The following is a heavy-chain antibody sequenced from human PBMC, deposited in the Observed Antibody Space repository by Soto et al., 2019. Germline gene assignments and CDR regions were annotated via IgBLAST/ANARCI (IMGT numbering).Heavy chain of an antibody. Sequence: EVQLVESGGGLVQPGGSLRLSCAASGFTVSSNYMSWVRQAPGKGLEWVSVIYSGGSTYYADSVKGRFTISRDNSKNTLYLQMNSLRAEDTAVYYCASRDVGATPKDAFDIWGQGTMVTVSS. V-gene: IGHV3-66*01. CDR2: IYSGGST. CDR1: GFTVSSNY. D-gene: IGHD1-26*01. J-gene: IGHJ3*02. CDR3: ASRDVGATPKDAFDI.